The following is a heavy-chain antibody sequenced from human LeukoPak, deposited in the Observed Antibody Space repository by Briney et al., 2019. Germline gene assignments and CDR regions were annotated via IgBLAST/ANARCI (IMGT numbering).Heavy chain of an antibody. CDR2: INPSGGST. CDR1: GYTFTSYY. Sequence: ASVKVSCKASGYTFTSYYMHWVRQAPGQGLEWMGIINPSGGSTSYAQKFQGRVTMTRDTSTSTVYMELSSLRSEDTAVYYRARGTLTTVVTIQTNDYWGQGTLVTVSS. V-gene: IGHV1-46*01. J-gene: IGHJ4*02. D-gene: IGHD4-23*01. CDR3: ARGTLTTVVTIQTNDY.